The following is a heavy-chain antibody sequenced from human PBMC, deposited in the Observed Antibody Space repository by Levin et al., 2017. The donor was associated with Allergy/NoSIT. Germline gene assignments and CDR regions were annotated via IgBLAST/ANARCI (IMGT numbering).Heavy chain of an antibody. Sequence: PGGSLRLSCAASGFTFSSYGMHWVRQAPGKGLEWVAVIWYDGSNKYYADSVKGRFTISRDNSKNTLYLQMNSLRAEDTAVYYCARVGYSSSWAVGAGPFDPWGQGTLVTVSS. CDR3: ARVGYSSSWAVGAGPFDP. CDR2: IWYDGSNK. D-gene: IGHD6-13*01. CDR1: GFTFSSYG. J-gene: IGHJ5*02. V-gene: IGHV3-33*01.